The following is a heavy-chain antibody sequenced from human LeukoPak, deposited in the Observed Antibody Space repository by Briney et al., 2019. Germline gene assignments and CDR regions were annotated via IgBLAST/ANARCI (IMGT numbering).Heavy chain of an antibody. D-gene: IGHD2-15*01. CDR3: AREEDCSGGICYLGNAFDI. Sequence: PSETLSLTCTVSGGSISSYYWSWIRQPPGKGLEWIGYIHYSGSTNYNPSLKSRVTISVDMSKNQFSLKLSSVTAADTAVYYCAREEDCSGGICYLGNAFDIWGQGTMVTVSS. CDR1: GGSISSYY. J-gene: IGHJ3*02. CDR2: IHYSGST. V-gene: IGHV4-59*12.